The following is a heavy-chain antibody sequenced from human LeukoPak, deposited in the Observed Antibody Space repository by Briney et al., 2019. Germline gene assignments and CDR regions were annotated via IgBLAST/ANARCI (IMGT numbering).Heavy chain of an antibody. Sequence: GASVQVSCKASGYTFSSYCISWVRQAPGQGLEWVGWISAYNGNTHYAQKLQGRVTVTTDTSTSTAYMELRSLRSDDTAVYYCARTYCSSTSCYRGDFDYWGQGTLVTVSS. J-gene: IGHJ4*02. V-gene: IGHV1-18*01. CDR2: ISAYNGNT. D-gene: IGHD2-2*01. CDR1: GYTFSSYC. CDR3: ARTYCSSTSCYRGDFDY.